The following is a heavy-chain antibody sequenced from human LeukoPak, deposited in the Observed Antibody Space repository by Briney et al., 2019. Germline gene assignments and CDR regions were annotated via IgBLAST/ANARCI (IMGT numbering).Heavy chain of an antibody. CDR3: VREIRGPYFGH. CDR2: IGSSGSNV. Sequence: PGGSLRLSCAASGFTSSDYYMSWVRQAPGKGLEWVSYIGSSGSNVYYTDSVRGRFTISRDNTKKSLFLQMNSLRAEDMAVYYCVREIRGPYFGHWGQGTLVTVSS. J-gene: IGHJ4*02. V-gene: IGHV3-11*04. D-gene: IGHD3-3*02. CDR1: GFTSSDYY.